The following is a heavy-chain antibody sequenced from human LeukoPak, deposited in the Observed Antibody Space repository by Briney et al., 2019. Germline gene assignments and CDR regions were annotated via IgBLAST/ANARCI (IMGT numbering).Heavy chain of an antibody. V-gene: IGHV4-30-4*01. J-gene: IGHJ3*02. CDR1: GASIRSGDYY. CDR3: ARDCSGGSCYGAFDI. CDR2: IYDSGST. Sequence: SETLSLTCTVSGASIRSGDYYWSWIRQPPGKALEWIGYIYDSGSTYYNPSLKSRITISVDTSENRFSLKLSSVTATDTAVYYCARDCSGGSCYGAFDIWGQGTMVTVSS. D-gene: IGHD2-15*01.